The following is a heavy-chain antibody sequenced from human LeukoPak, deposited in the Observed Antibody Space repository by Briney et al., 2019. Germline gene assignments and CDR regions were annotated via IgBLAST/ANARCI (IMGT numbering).Heavy chain of an antibody. D-gene: IGHD3-10*01. CDR1: GFTFSSYA. CDR3: ARDGGGSGSYTFDY. J-gene: IGHJ4*02. CDR2: ISGSGGST. Sequence: GGALRLSCAASGFTFSSYAMSWVRQAPGKGLESVSAISGSGGSTYYADSVKGRFTISRDNSKDTLYLQMNSLRAEDTAVYYCARDGGGSGSYTFDYWGQGTLVTVSS. V-gene: IGHV3-23*01.